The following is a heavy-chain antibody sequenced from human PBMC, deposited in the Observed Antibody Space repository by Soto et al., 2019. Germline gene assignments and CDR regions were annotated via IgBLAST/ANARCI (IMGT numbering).Heavy chain of an antibody. CDR2: ISYDGSNK. CDR1: GFTFSSYA. V-gene: IGHV3-30-3*01. CDR3: ASDRDRNLFDP. D-gene: IGHD3-10*01. Sequence: GGSLRLSCAASGFTFSSYAMHWVRQAPGKGLEWVAVISYDGSNKYYADSVKGRFTISRDNSKNTLYLQMNSLRAEDTAVYYCASDRDRNLFDPRGQVSLVTVS. J-gene: IGHJ5*02.